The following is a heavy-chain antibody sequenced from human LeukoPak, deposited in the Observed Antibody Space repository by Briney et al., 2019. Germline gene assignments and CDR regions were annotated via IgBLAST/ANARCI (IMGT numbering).Heavy chain of an antibody. CDR2: IYYSGST. J-gene: IGHJ4*02. Sequence: SETLSLTCTVSGGSISSNSYYWGWIRQPPGNGLERIGSIYYSGSTYYNPSLKSRGTISVDTSKNQFSLKLSSVTAADTAMYYCARVKRRYQVLKPLHETPSHYFDYWGQGTLVTVSS. D-gene: IGHD2-2*01. CDR1: GGSISSNSYY. V-gene: IGHV4-39*07. CDR3: ARVKRRYQVLKPLHETPSHYFDY.